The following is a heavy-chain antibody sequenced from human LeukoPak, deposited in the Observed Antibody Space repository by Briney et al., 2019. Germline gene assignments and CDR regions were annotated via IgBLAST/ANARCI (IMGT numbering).Heavy chain of an antibody. CDR3: AKDHPSSGWPTFEY. V-gene: IGHV3-53*01. D-gene: IGHD6-19*01. CDR1: GFTVSSNY. J-gene: IGHJ4*02. Sequence: GGSLRLSCAASGFTVSSNYMSWVRQVPGKGLEWVASITNNNGKTYYAYSVKGRFTISRDESENTVFLQMNGLRAEDTAAYYCAKDHPSSGWPTFEYWGQGTLVTVST. CDR2: TNNNGKT.